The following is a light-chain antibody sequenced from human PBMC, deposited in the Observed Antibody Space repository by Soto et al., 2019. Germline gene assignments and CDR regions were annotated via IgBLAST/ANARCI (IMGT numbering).Light chain of an antibody. V-gene: IGLV2-8*01. CDR2: EVS. CDR3: SSYAGTNNYV. Sequence: QSALTQTPSASGSLGQTVTISCTGTSSDVGAYDSVSWYQHHPGKAPTALIYEVSKRPSGVPDRFSGSKSGNTASLTVSGLQAEDEADYYCSSYAGTNNYVFGSGTKVTVL. J-gene: IGLJ1*01. CDR1: SSDVGAYDS.